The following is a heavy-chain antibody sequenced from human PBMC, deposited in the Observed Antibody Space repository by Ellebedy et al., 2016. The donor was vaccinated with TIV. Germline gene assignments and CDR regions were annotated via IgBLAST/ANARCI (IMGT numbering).Heavy chain of an antibody. CDR2: INADGDT. V-gene: IGHV3-64D*06. CDR1: GFTFSSFA. J-gene: IGHJ4*02. CDR3: VKDLSKSGSYLRPFDY. D-gene: IGHD5-18*01. Sequence: PGGSLRLSCSASGFTFSSFALHWVRQAPGKGLKHVSAINADGDTYFADSVKGRFTISRDNSKNPLYRQMSSLTTEDTAVYYCVKDLSKSGSYLRPFDYWGQGTLVTVSS.